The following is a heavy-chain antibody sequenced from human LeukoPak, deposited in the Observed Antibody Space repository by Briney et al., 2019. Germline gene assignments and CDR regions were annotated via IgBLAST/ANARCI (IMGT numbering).Heavy chain of an antibody. V-gene: IGHV3-23*01. D-gene: IGHD3-10*01. CDR3: AKGISVWYGDYVDY. J-gene: IGHJ4*02. CDR2: ISGSGGST. Sequence: GGSLRLSCAASGFTFSSYGVHWVRQAPGKGLEWVSAISGSGGSTYYADSVKGRFTISRDNSKNTLYLQMNSLRAEDTAVYYCAKGISVWYGDYVDYWGQGTLVTVSS. CDR1: GFTFSSYG.